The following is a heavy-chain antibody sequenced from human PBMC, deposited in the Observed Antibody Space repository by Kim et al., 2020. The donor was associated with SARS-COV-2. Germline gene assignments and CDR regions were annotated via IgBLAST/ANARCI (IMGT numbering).Heavy chain of an antibody. CDR2: IKRDGSDK. D-gene: IGHD3-10*01. J-gene: IGHJ4*02. CDR1: GFTFNRFW. Sequence: GGSLRLSCAVSGFTFNRFWMSWVRQAPGKGLEWVANIKRDGSDKYYVDSVEGRFIISRDNAKNSLYLQMNSLRAEDTAVYYWGRMFGSGTPWYFDDWGAGTVVTVS. CDR3: GRMFGSGTPWYFDD. V-gene: IGHV3-7*03.